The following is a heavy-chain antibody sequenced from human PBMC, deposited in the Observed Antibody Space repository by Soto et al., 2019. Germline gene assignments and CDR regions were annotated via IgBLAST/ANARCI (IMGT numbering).Heavy chain of an antibody. CDR2: IWYDGSRT. CDR1: GFSFSSYG. D-gene: IGHD1-26*01. V-gene: IGHV3-33*01. CDR3: ARQWGEGYKVPYLDQ. J-gene: IGHJ4*02. Sequence: QVQLVESGGGVVQPGRSLRLSCAASGFSFSSYGMHWVRQAPGKGLEWVAVIWYDGSRTSYAESVKGRFTVSRDNSRKMPWLKMESLRAEDTAVYFCARQWGEGYKVPYLDQWGEGTLVTVSS.